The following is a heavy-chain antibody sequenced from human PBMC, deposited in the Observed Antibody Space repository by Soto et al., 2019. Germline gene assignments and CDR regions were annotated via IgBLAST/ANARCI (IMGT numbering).Heavy chain of an antibody. CDR3: ANRLLWFGAGGAFDI. V-gene: IGHV3-23*01. Sequence: GGSLRLSCAASGFTFSSYAMSWVHQAPGKGLEWVSAISGSGGSTYYADSVKGRFTISRDNSKNTLYLQMNSLRAEDTAVYYCANRLLWFGAGGAFDIWGQGTMVTVSS. J-gene: IGHJ3*02. CDR1: GFTFSSYA. CDR2: ISGSGGST. D-gene: IGHD3-10*01.